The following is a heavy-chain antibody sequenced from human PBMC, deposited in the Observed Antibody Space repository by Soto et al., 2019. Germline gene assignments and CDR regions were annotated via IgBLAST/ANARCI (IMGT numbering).Heavy chain of an antibody. CDR2: IIPIFGTA. D-gene: IGHD3-22*01. Sequence: SVQVSCKASGGTFSSYAISWVRPAPGQGLEWMGGIIPIFGTANYAQKFQGRVTITADKSTSTAYMELSSLRSEDTAVYYCARDMASYYYDSSGYWDAFDIWGQGTMVTVS. V-gene: IGHV1-69*06. CDR3: ARDMASYYYDSSGYWDAFDI. J-gene: IGHJ3*02. CDR1: GGTFSSYA.